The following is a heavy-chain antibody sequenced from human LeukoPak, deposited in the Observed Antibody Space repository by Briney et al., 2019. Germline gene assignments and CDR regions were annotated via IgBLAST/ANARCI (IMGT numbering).Heavy chain of an antibody. CDR1: GFTLSTYW. D-gene: IGHD3-16*02. J-gene: IGHJ4*02. Sequence: GGSLRLSCAACGFTLSTYWMSWVRQAPGKGLEWVANIKQDGSEKYYVDSVKGRFTISRDNAKNSLYLQMNSLRVEDTAVYYCASLTRGRYIDYWGQGTLVTVSS. CDR3: ASLTRGRYIDY. CDR2: IKQDGSEK. V-gene: IGHV3-7*01.